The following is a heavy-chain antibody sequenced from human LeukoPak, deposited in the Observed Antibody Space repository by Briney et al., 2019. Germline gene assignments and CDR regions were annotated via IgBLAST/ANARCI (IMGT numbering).Heavy chain of an antibody. CDR2: IVGDSSKT. CDR1: GFTFSSYA. CDR3: AKQPYNYYLDV. V-gene: IGHV3-23*01. J-gene: IGHJ6*03. Sequence: GGSLRLSCAASGFTFSSYAMSWVRQAPGKGLEWVSTIVGDSSKTYYADSVKGRFTISRDNSNYMLFLHMNNLRAEDTAIYYCAKQPYNYYLDVWGKGTTVTVSS. D-gene: IGHD2-21*01.